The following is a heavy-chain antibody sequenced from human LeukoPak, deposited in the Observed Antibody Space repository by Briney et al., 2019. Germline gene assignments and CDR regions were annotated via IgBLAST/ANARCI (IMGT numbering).Heavy chain of an antibody. V-gene: IGHV3-30*02. CDR1: GFTVSVYG. Sequence: PGGSLRLSCAASGFTVSVYGMHWVRQAPGKGLEWVAFIRLDGGEKYYADSVKGRFTISRDSSKDTLYLQMNSLRVEDTAMYYCAKDPKPDYTDIWGQGTMVTVSS. CDR2: IRLDGGEK. D-gene: IGHD4-11*01. CDR3: AKDPKPDYTDI. J-gene: IGHJ3*02.